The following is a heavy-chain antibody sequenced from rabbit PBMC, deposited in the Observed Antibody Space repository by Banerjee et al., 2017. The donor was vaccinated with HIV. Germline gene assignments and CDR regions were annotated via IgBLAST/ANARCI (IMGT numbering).Heavy chain of an antibody. CDR2: IDTASSGST. Sequence: QEQLVESGGGLVTPGASLTLTCAASGFTISTSYGICWVRQAPGKGLEWIACIDTASSGSTGYASWAKGRFTVSKTSSTTVTLQMTSLTAADTATYFCARDLAGVIGWNFNLWGPGTLVTVS. J-gene: IGHJ4*01. D-gene: IGHD4-1*01. CDR3: ARDLAGVIGWNFNL. CDR1: GFTISTSYG. V-gene: IGHV1S45*01.